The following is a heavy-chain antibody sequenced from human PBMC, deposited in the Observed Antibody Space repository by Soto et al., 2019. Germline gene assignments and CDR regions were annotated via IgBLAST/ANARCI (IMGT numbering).Heavy chain of an antibody. J-gene: IGHJ4*02. CDR2: IWYDGSNK. Sequence: GGSLRLSCAASGFTFSSYGMHWVRQAPGKGLEWVAVIWYDGSNKYYADSVKGRFTISRDNSKNTLYLQMNSLRAEDTAVYYCARELADSSGWLSKFDYYFDYWGQGTLVTVSS. V-gene: IGHV3-33*01. D-gene: IGHD6-19*01. CDR1: GFTFSSYG. CDR3: ARELADSSGWLSKFDYYFDY.